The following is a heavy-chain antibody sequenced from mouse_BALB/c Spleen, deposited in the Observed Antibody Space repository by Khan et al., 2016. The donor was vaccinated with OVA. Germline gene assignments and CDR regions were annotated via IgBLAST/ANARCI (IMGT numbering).Heavy chain of an antibody. D-gene: IGHD1-1*01. V-gene: IGHV2-6-7*01. Sequence: QVQLKESGPGLVAPSQSLSITCTVSGFSLTGSGVNWVRQPPGKGLEWLGLISGDGSTAYNLVLKPRLSISKDNSKCQAFLKMNSLQTDDTASYYCARVTTVVDARDYWGQGTSVTVST. CDR1: GFSLTGSG. J-gene: IGHJ4*01. CDR2: ISGDGST. CDR3: ARVTTVVDARDY.